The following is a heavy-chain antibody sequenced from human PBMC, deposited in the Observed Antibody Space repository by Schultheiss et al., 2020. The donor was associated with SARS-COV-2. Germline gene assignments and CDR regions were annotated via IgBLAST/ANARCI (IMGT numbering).Heavy chain of an antibody. V-gene: IGHV4-39*07. CDR3: AREVVTPGWSYFDY. CDR2: IYYSGST. Sequence: SETLSLTCTVSGGSISSSSYYWGWIRQPPGKGLEWIGSIYYSGSTYYNPSLKSRVTISVDTSKNQFSLKLSSVTAADTAVYYCAREVVTPGWSYFDYWGQGTLVTVSS. CDR1: GGSISSSSYY. J-gene: IGHJ4*02. D-gene: IGHD4-23*01.